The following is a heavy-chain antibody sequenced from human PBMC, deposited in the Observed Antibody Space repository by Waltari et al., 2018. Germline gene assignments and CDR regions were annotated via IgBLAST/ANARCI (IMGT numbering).Heavy chain of an antibody. D-gene: IGHD2-15*01. Sequence: QVQLVHSGAEVKKPGSSVKVSCKASGGTFSSYTISWVRQAPGQGLEWMGRIIPILGIANYAQKFQGRVTITADKSTSTAYMELSSLRSEDTAVYYCASTPGYCSGGSCFRDWFDPWGQGTLVTVSS. J-gene: IGHJ5*02. CDR3: ASTPGYCSGGSCFRDWFDP. CDR1: GGTFSSYT. CDR2: IIPILGIA. V-gene: IGHV1-69*02.